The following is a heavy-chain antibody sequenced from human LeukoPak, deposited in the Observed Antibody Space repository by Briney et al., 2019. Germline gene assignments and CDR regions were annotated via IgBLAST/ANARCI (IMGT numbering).Heavy chain of an antibody. CDR3: ARTARLPDS. D-gene: IGHD2-21*01. CDR1: DDSIRTHY. V-gene: IGHV4-4*09. CDR2: VYFSGIT. J-gene: IGHJ4*02. Sequence: SETLSLTCTVSDDSIRTHYWSWIRQPPGKGHECIGCVYFSGITNYNPSLKSRVTMSVDTSKNQLSLTLSSETAADTAVYYCARTARLPDSWGQGTLVTVSS.